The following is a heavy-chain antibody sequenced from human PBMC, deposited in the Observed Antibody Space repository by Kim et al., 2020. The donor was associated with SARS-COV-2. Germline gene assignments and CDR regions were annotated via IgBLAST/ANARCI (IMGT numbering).Heavy chain of an antibody. J-gene: IGHJ5*02. Sequence: GGSLRLSCAASGFTFSSYGMHWVRQAPGKGLEWVAVISYDGSNKYYADSVKGRFTISRDNSKNTLYLQMNSLRAEDTAVYYCAKVIVPAAMENWFDPGA. CDR3: AKVIVPAAMENWFDP. CDR1: GFTFSSYG. D-gene: IGHD2-2*01. V-gene: IGHV3-30*18. CDR2: ISYDGSNK.